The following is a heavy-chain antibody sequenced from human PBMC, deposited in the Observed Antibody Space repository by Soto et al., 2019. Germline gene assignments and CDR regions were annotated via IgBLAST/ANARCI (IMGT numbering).Heavy chain of an antibody. CDR1: GYTFTGYY. J-gene: IGHJ6*02. D-gene: IGHD6-6*01. CDR2: INPNSGGT. Sequence: ASVKVSCKASGYTFTGYYMHWVRQAPGQGLEWMGWINPNSGGTNYAQKFQGWVTMTRDTSISTAYMELSRLRSDDTAVYYCARAYSSSSPYYYYGMDVWGQGTTVTVSS. CDR3: ARAYSSSSPYYYYGMDV. V-gene: IGHV1-2*04.